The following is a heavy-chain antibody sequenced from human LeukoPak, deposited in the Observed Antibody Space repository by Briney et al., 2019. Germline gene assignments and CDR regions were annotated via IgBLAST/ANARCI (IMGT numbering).Heavy chain of an antibody. J-gene: IGHJ4*02. CDR1: GGSISSFY. CDR3: ARDGGSSSWEIDY. CDR2: IYYSGTT. D-gene: IGHD6-13*01. V-gene: IGHV4-59*01. Sequence: SETLSLTCTVSGGSISSFYWNWTRQPPGKGLEWIGYIYYSGTTNYNPSLKSRVTISVDTSKNQFSLKLTSVSAADTAVYYCARDGGSSSWEIDYWGQGTLVTVSS.